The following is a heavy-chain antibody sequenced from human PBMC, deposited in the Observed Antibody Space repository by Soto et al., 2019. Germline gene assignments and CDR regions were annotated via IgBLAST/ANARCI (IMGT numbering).Heavy chain of an antibody. Sequence: QVQLVESGGGVVQPGRSLRLSCVASGFTFRNYGMHWVRQAPGKGLEGVAVIWYDGSNKYYADSVKGRLTISRDNSKNTLYLQMNSLRAEDTAVYYCAREGVGVSYGELYDYWGQGTLVTVSS. V-gene: IGHV3-33*01. D-gene: IGHD5-18*01. J-gene: IGHJ4*02. CDR2: IWYDGSNK. CDR3: AREGVGVSYGELYDY. CDR1: GFTFRNYG.